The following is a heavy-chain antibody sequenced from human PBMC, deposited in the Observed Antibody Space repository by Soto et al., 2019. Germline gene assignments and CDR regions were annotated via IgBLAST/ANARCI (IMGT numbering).Heavy chain of an antibody. D-gene: IGHD6-6*01. CDR2: IYYSGST. J-gene: IGHJ3*02. CDR3: ASQKSDSSLLSFDI. V-gene: IGHV4-39*01. CDR1: GGSIKSNNYY. Sequence: SETLSLTCTVSGGSIKSNNYYWGWIRQPPGKGLEWIGTIYYSGSTYYNPSLKTRVTISVDTSQDQFSLMLNSVTAADTAVYYCASQKSDSSLLSFDIWGQGTVVTVSS.